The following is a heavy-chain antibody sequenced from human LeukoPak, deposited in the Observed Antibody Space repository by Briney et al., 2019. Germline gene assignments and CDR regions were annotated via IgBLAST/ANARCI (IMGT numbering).Heavy chain of an antibody. CDR2: ISWNSGSI. J-gene: IGHJ5*02. CDR1: GFTFDDYA. V-gene: IGHV3-9*01. CDR3: AKDGRFDP. Sequence: GRSLRLSCAASGFTFDDYAMHWVRQAPGKGLEWVSGISWNSGSIGYADSVKGRFTISRDNAKNSLSPQMNSQRYYDTTLYYCAKDGRFDPGGEGTLVTVSS.